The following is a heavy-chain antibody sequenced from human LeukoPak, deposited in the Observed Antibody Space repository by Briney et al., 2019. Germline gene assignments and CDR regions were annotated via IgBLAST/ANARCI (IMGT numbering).Heavy chain of an antibody. CDR1: GYTFTGYY. CDR2: INPNSGGT. CDR3: ASTMDFWSGYYIKVAFDI. D-gene: IGHD3-3*01. Sequence: ASVKVSCKASGYTFTGYYIHWVRQAPGQGLEWMGWINPNSGGTNYAQKFQGRVTMTRDTSISTAYMELSRLRSDDTAVYYCASTMDFWSGYYIKVAFDIWGQGTMVTVSS. V-gene: IGHV1-2*02. J-gene: IGHJ3*02.